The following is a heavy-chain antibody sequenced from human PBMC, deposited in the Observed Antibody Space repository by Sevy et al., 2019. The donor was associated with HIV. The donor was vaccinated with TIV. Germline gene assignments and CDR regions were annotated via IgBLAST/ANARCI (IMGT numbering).Heavy chain of an antibody. J-gene: IGHJ5*01. CDR1: GGSISRDDYY. Sequence: SETLSLTCTVSGGSISRDDYYWSWIRQPPGKGLEWIGCFFYNDNMYYNPSRKSRVTISVDMSRNKVYLNLGSVTAADTAVYFCARSQNVDSAPFDSWGQGALVTVSS. CDR3: ARSQNVDSAPFDS. D-gene: IGHD5-18*01. V-gene: IGHV4-30-4*01. CDR2: FFYNDNM.